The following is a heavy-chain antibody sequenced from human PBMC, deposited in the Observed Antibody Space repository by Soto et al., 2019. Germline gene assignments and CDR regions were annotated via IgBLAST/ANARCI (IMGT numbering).Heavy chain of an antibody. CDR1: GYTFTNYG. D-gene: IGHD6-6*01. V-gene: IGHV1-18*01. CDR2: ISAYNGNT. J-gene: IGHJ6*03. Sequence: QVQLLQSGAEVKKPGASVKVSCKASGYTFTNYGITWVRQAPGQGLEWMGWISAYNGNTHYTQRLQGRVTMTTDTSTSTAYVELRGLRSDDTAVYYRGRVRQIVGYFYSDIDVGGKGTTVTVS. CDR3: GRVRQIVGYFYSDIDV.